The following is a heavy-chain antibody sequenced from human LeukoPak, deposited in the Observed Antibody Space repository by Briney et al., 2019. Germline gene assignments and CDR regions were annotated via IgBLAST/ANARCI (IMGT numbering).Heavy chain of an antibody. Sequence: PGASVKVSCKASGYTFTGYYMHWVRQAPGQGLEWMGWINPNSGGTNYAQKFQGRVTMTRDTSISTAYMELSRLRSDDTAVYYCARAYYYDSSGPIPGDAFDIWGQGTMVTVSS. J-gene: IGHJ3*02. CDR2: INPNSGGT. D-gene: IGHD3-22*01. CDR1: GYTFTGYY. CDR3: ARAYYYDSSGPIPGDAFDI. V-gene: IGHV1-2*02.